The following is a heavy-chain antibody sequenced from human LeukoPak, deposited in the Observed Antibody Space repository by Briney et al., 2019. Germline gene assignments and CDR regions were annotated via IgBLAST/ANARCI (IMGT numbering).Heavy chain of an antibody. CDR2: INYREDI. CDR3: ARGGASSQPFDY. CDR1: GGSFSSHY. J-gene: IGHJ4*02. D-gene: IGHD6-13*01. V-gene: IGHV4-59*11. Sequence: SETLSLTCTVSGGSFSSHYWSWIRQPPGMGPEWIAFINYREDINYNPSLKSRVTISVDTSKSQFSLRLSSVTAVDTAVYYCARGGASSQPFDYWGQGTLVTVSS.